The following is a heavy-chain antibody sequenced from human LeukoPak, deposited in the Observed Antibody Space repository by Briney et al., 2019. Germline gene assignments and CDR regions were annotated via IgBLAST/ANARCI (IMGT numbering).Heavy chain of an antibody. CDR3: ARSFSPLDAFDS. V-gene: IGHV3-74*01. J-gene: IGHJ3*02. CDR1: GLPFSRFW. Sequence: GSLRLSCAAAGLPFSRFWLHCVGRAPGKGLVWVSRIKSADSTTYADSVKGRFTISRDNAKNTLSLQMNSLRAEDTAVYFCARSFSPLDAFDSWGQGTIVTVSS. CDR2: IKSADST.